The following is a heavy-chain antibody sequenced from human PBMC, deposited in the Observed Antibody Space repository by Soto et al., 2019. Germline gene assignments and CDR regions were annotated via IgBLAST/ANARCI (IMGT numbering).Heavy chain of an antibody. J-gene: IGHJ4*02. CDR2: INPNSGGT. Sequence: ASVKVSCKASGYTLTGYYMHWVGQAPGQGLEWMGWINPNSGGTNYAQKFQGRVTMTGDTSISTAYMELSRLRTDDSAVYYCARGWELIHFYFDSWGQGTLVTVSS. D-gene: IGHD1-26*01. V-gene: IGHV1-2*02. CDR1: GYTLTGYY. CDR3: ARGWELIHFYFDS.